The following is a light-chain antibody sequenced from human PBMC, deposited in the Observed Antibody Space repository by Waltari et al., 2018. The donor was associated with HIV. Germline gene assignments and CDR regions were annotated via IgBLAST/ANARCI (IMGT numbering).Light chain of an antibody. V-gene: IGKV2-30*01. CDR2: QVS. J-gene: IGKJ2*01. Sequence: TPSPLSLSVTLGQPAAISCKSNQSLACRDGTSYLFWYHQRPGHPPRRLLYQVSHRDSGIPGRITGSGSDTDFTLRISRVEAEDAGFYFFMQATSWPHTFGQRTELQI. CDR1: QSLACRDGTSY. CDR3: MQATSWPHT.